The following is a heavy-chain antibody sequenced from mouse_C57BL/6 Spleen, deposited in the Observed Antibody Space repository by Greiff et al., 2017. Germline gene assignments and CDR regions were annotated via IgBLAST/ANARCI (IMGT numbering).Heavy chain of an antibody. J-gene: IGHJ4*01. CDR1: GFTFSDYG. CDR3: TVVGYYDEAMDY. D-gene: IGHD2-4*01. Sequence: EVKLMESGGGLVKPGGSLKLSCAASGFTFSDYGLHWVRQAPEKGLEWVAYISSGSSTIYYADTVKGRFTISSDNAKNTLFLQMTSLRSEDTAMYYCTVVGYYDEAMDYWGQGTSVTVSS. CDR2: ISSGSSTI. V-gene: IGHV5-17*01.